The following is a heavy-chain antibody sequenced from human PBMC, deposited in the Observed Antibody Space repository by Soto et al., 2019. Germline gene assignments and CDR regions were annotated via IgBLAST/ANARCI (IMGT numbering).Heavy chain of an antibody. CDR3: SRDVQWLSTFYYDGMDV. J-gene: IGHJ6*02. CDR1: GFTFSGYY. Sequence: GGSLRLSCAASGFTFSGYYMSWIRQAPGKGLEWVSYISSSGSTIYYADSVKGRFTISRDNAKNSLYLQMNSLRAEDTAVYYWSRDVQWLSTFYYDGMDVSGQGTIVTV. CDR2: ISSSGSTI. D-gene: IGHD6-19*01. V-gene: IGHV3-11*01.